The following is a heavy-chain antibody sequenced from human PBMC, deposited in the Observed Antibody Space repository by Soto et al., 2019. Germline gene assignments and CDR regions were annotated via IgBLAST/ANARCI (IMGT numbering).Heavy chain of an antibody. V-gene: IGHV3-11*01. J-gene: IGHJ6*03. Sequence: QVQLVESGGGLVKPGGSLRLSCAASGFTFSDYYMTWIRQAPGKGLECVSYISSGGSAIYYADSVKGRFTISRDNAKNSLYLQMNSLRGEDTAVYYCARRGYCSGGSCYIRMDVWGKGTTVTVSS. CDR2: ISSGGSAI. CDR3: ARRGYCSGGSCYIRMDV. D-gene: IGHD2-15*01. CDR1: GFTFSDYY.